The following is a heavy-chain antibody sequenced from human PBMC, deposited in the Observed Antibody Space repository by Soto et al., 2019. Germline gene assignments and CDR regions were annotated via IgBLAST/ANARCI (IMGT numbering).Heavy chain of an antibody. CDR1: GFTFSSYG. Sequence: QVQLVESGGGVVQPGRSLRLSCAASGFTFSSYGMHWVRQAPGKGLEWVAVIWYDGSNKYYADSVKGRFTISRDNSKNTLYLKMNSLRAEDTAVYYCAIVCSGGSCYSSNDAFDIWGQGTMVTVSS. D-gene: IGHD2-15*01. J-gene: IGHJ3*02. CDR3: AIVCSGGSCYSSNDAFDI. V-gene: IGHV3-33*01. CDR2: IWYDGSNK.